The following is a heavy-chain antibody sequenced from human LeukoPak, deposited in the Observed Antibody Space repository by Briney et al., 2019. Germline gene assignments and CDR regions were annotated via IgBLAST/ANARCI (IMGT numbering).Heavy chain of an antibody. CDR1: GFTFSSYA. V-gene: IGHV3-30-3*01. CDR2: ISYDGSNK. Sequence: GESLRLSCAASGFTFSSYAMCWVRQAPGKGLEWVALISYDGSNKYYADSVKGRFTISRDNSKNTLYLQMNSLRAEDTAVYYCARAPRPDYYDSSGYSDYWGQGTLVTVSS. D-gene: IGHD3-22*01. J-gene: IGHJ4*02. CDR3: ARAPRPDYYDSSGYSDY.